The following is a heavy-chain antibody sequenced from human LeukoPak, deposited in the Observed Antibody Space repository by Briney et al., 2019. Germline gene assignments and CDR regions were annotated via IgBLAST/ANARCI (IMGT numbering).Heavy chain of an antibody. CDR1: GGSFSAYY. D-gene: IGHD5-24*01. Sequence: SETLSLTCAVYGGSFSAYYWSWIRQPPGKGLEWIGEINHSGSTNYIPSLKSRVTISVDTSKNQFSLKLSSVTAADTAVYYCARGKMATIDYWGQGTLVTVSS. V-gene: IGHV4-34*01. CDR2: INHSGST. CDR3: ARGKMATIDY. J-gene: IGHJ4*02.